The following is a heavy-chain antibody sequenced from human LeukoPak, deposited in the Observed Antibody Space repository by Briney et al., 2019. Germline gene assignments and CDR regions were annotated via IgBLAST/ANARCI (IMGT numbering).Heavy chain of an antibody. CDR2: IGTAGDT. J-gene: IGHJ6*03. CDR3: ARVSGASYMDV. V-gene: IGHV3-13*01. Sequence: PGGSLRLSCAASGFTFSSYDVHWVRQATGKGLEWVSAIGTAGDTYYPGSVKGRFTISRENAKNSLYLQMNSLRAGDTAVYYCARVSGASYMDVWGKGTTVTVSS. CDR1: GFTFSSYD.